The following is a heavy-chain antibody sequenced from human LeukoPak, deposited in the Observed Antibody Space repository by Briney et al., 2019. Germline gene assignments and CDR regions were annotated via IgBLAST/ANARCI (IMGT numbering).Heavy chain of an antibody. CDR2: IYYSGST. D-gene: IGHD4-23*01. CDR1: GASISSGDYY. CDR3: VRTENGGNSGFDY. V-gene: IGHV4-30-4*01. J-gene: IGHJ4*01. Sequence: SETLSLTCTVSGASISSGDYYWSWLRQPPGKGLEWIGYIYYSGSTYYNPSLKSRVTISLDTSQNRFSLRLSSVTAADTAVYFCVRTENGGNSGFDYWGQGTLVTVSS.